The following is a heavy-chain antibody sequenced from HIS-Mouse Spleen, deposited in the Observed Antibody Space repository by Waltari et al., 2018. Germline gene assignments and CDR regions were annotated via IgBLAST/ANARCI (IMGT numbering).Heavy chain of an antibody. J-gene: IGHJ4*02. CDR1: GGSISSSSYY. V-gene: IGHV4-39*07. D-gene: IGHD6-6*01. CDR3: ARDGLEYSSSYYFDY. Sequence: QLQLQESGPGLVKPSETLSLTCTVSGGSISSSSYYWGWNRQPPGKGLEWIGSIYYSGSTYYNPSLKSRVTISVDTSKNQFSLKLSSVTAADTAVYYCARDGLEYSSSYYFDYWGQGTLVTVSS. CDR2: IYYSGST.